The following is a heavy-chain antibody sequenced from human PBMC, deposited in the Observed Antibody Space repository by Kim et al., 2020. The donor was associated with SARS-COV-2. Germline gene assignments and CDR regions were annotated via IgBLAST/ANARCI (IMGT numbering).Heavy chain of an antibody. Sequence: SETLSLTCTVSGGSISSYYWSWIRQPPGKGLEWIGYIYYSGSTNYNPSLKSRVTISVDTSKNQFSLKLSSVTAADTAVYYCARDSSGWFDYWGQGTLVTVSS. J-gene: IGHJ4*02. CDR3: ARDSSGWFDY. V-gene: IGHV4-59*01. CDR1: GGSISSYY. CDR2: IYYSGST. D-gene: IGHD6-19*01.